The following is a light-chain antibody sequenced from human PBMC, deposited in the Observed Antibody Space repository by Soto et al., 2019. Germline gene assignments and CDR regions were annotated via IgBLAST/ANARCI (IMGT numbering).Light chain of an antibody. CDR3: QQYGSSPRT. V-gene: IGKV3-15*01. J-gene: IGKJ1*01. CDR1: QSVGGD. CDR2: GAS. Sequence: EIVMTQSPATLSVSPGERATLSCRASQSVGGDLAWYQRTPGQAPRLLIYGASSRAPGIPARFSGSGSGTDFTLTISRLEPEDFAVYYCQQYGSSPRTFGQGTKVDIK.